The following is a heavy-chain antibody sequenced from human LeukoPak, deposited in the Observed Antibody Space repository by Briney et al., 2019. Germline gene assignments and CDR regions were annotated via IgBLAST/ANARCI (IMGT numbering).Heavy chain of an antibody. CDR3: ARDRKGSYYDSSGYPHFDY. D-gene: IGHD3-22*01. V-gene: IGHV1-18*04. CDR1: GYTFTGYY. CDR2: ISAYNGNT. J-gene: IGHJ4*02. Sequence: ASVKVSCKASGYTFTGYYMHWVRQAPGQGLEWMGWISAYNGNTNYAQKLQGRVTMTTDTSTSTAYMELRSLRSDDTAVYYCARDRKGSYYDSSGYPHFDYWGQGTLVTVSS.